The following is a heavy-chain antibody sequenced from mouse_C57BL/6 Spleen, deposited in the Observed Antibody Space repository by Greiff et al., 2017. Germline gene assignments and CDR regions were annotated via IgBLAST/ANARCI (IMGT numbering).Heavy chain of an antibody. CDR2: IYPGDGDT. D-gene: IGHD1-1*01. V-gene: IGHV1-82*01. CDR3: APSHSTVGSYFDY. J-gene: IGHJ2*01. CDR1: GYAFSSSW. Sequence: QVQLQQSGPELVKPGASVKISCKASGYAFSSSWMNWVKQRPGKGLEWIGRIYPGDGDTNYNGKFKGKATLTADKSSSTAYMQLSSLTSEDSAVYFCAPSHSTVGSYFDYWGQGTTLTVSS.